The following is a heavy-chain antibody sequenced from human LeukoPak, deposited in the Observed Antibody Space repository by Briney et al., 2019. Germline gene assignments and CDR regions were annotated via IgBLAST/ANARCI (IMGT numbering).Heavy chain of an antibody. CDR2: FCLGRDT. V-gene: IGHV4-38-2*02. CDR1: GDSVTNDFF. J-gene: IGHJ4*02. Sequence: SETLSLTCTVSGDSVTNDFFWGWVRQSPGKELEWIGSFCLGRDTYYRPSLKSRVTISVDTSKNQFSLNLNSVTAADTAVYYCARWASISREPGGFFDHWGQGTLVTLSS. CDR3: ARWASISREPGGFFDH. D-gene: IGHD3-16*01.